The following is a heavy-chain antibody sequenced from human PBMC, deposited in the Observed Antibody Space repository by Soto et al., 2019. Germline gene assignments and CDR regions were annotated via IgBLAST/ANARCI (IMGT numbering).Heavy chain of an antibody. V-gene: IGHV3-30-3*01. J-gene: IGHJ6*02. CDR3: ARGTTTSAFSAMDV. Sequence: QVQLVESGGGVVQPGRSLRLSCAASGFTFSYHALNWVRQAPGKGLEWVAVISFDGGNKYNAESVKGRFTISRDNSNSMLYLQMNSLRAEDTAMYFCARGTTTSAFSAMDVWGQGTTVTVSS. D-gene: IGHD1-1*01. CDR1: GFTFSYHA. CDR2: ISFDGGNK.